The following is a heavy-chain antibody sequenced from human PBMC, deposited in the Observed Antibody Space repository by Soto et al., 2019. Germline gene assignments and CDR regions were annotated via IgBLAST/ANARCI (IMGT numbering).Heavy chain of an antibody. J-gene: IGHJ4*02. CDR3: AKARDSSSWYQGY. V-gene: IGHV3-23*01. CDR2: ISGSGDTT. Sequence: PVGSLILSCSASGFTFSSYAMIWVRQAPGKGLEWVSAISGSGDTTYYADSVKGRFTISRDNSKNTLYLQMNSLRAEDTAVFYCAKARDSSSWYQGYWGQGTLVTVSS. CDR1: GFTFSSYA. D-gene: IGHD6-13*01.